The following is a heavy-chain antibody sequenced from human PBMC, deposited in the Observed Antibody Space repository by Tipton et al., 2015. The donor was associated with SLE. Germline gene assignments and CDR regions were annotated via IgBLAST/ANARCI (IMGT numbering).Heavy chain of an antibody. D-gene: IGHD3-16*02. CDR1: GYTFTRYG. CDR2: ISAYNGNT. V-gene: IGHV1-18*01. Sequence: QLVQSGAEVKKPGASVKVSCKASGYTFTRYGTSWVRQAPGQGLEWMGRISAYNGNTNYAQKLQGRVTMTTDTSTRTAYMELGSLTSDVTAVYYCARDPAYDDIWGSYRSPIDYWGQGTLVIVSS. CDR3: ARDPAYDDIWGSYRSPIDY. J-gene: IGHJ4*02.